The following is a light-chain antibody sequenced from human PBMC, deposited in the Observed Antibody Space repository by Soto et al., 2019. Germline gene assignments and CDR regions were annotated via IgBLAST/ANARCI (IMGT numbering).Light chain of an antibody. CDR1: QSISSGY. J-gene: IGKJ3*01. CDR3: QQFRT. CDR2: GAS. V-gene: IGKV3-20*01. Sequence: VLTQSPGTLSLSPGERATLSCRASQSISSGYLAWYQQKPGQAPRLLIYGASTRATGIPDRFSGSGSGTDFTLTISRLEPEDFAVYYCQQFRTFGPGTKVDIK.